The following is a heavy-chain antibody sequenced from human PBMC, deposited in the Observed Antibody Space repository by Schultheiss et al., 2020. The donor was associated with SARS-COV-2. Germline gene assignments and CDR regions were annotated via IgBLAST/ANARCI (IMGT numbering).Heavy chain of an antibody. CDR3: ARGGAAPTNRKYYYYYYGMDV. CDR2: IYYSGST. CDR1: GGSISSGDYY. D-gene: IGHD2-8*01. V-gene: IGHV4-30-4*01. Sequence: SQTLSLTCTVSGGSISSGDYYWSWIRQPPGKGLEWIGYIYYSGSTYYNPSLKSRVTISVDTSKNQFSLKLSSVTAADTAVYYCARGGAAPTNRKYYYYYYGMDVWGQGTTVTVSS. J-gene: IGHJ6*02.